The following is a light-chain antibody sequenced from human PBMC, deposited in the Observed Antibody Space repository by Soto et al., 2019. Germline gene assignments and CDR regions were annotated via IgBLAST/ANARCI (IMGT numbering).Light chain of an antibody. CDR2: DGF. CDR1: QTLRNK. J-gene: IGKJ3*01. Sequence: IVMTQSPGTLSVSPGERVILSCRASQTLRNKLAWYQQKPGQAPRLLIYDGFTRATGIPARFSGSGSGTAFTLTIISIQSEDFLIYYCHQHNAWPLTFGPGTKLDLK. V-gene: IGKV3-15*01. CDR3: HQHNAWPLT.